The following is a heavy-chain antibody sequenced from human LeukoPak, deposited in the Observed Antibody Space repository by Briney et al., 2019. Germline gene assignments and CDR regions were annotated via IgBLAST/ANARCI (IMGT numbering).Heavy chain of an antibody. CDR3: ARGPLRHIGRAPGGLYYFDY. CDR2: MNPNSGNT. V-gene: IGHV1-8*01. J-gene: IGHJ4*02. CDR1: GYTFTSYD. Sequence: ASVKVSCKASGYTFTSYDINWVRQATGQGLEWMGWMNPNSGNTGYAQKFQGRVTMTRNTSISTAYMELSSLRSEDTAVYYCARGPLRHIGRAPGGLYYFDYWGQGTLVTVSS. D-gene: IGHD1-26*01.